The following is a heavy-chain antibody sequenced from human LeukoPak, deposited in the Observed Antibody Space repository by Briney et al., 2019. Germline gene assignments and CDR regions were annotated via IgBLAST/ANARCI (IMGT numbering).Heavy chain of an antibody. CDR1: GYTFTSYG. CDR3: ARGRNIEMTTMSGGSDY. CDR2: LNPNSGDT. D-gene: IGHD5-24*01. J-gene: IGHJ4*02. V-gene: IGHV1-2*02. Sequence: GASVKVSCKASGYTFTSYGISWVRQALGQGLEWVGWLNPNSGDTNYAQKFQGRVSMTRDSSISTAYMDLSDLRSDDTAVYSCARGRNIEMTTMSGGSDYWGQGTLVTVSS.